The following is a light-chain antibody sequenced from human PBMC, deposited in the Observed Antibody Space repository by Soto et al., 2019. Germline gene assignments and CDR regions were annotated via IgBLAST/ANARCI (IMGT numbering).Light chain of an antibody. V-gene: IGLV2-14*01. CDR2: EVT. CDR3: NSYTNSSAVV. Sequence: QSVLTQPASVSVSPGQSITISCAGTRDDIGAYDYVSWYQQHPGNAPKLLVYEVTNRPSGVSDRFSGSKSGNTASLTISGLQAEDEADYYCNSYTNSSAVVFGGGT. CDR1: RDDIGAYDY. J-gene: IGLJ2*01.